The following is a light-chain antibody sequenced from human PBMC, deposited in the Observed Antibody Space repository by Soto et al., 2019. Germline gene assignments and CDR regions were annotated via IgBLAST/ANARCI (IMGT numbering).Light chain of an antibody. Sequence: EIVWTQSPGTLSFSPGERATLSCSASQTVSSNYLAWYQQKPGQAPRLLIYGASTRATRIPDRFSGRGSGTDFTLTISRLEPEGFAVYYCQQYGSPPLYTFGQGTKLEIK. V-gene: IGKV3-20*01. CDR1: QTVSSNY. CDR3: QQYGSPPLYT. J-gene: IGKJ2*01. CDR2: GAS.